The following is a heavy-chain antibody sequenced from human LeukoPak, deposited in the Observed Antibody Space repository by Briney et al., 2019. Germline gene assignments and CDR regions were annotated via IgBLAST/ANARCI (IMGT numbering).Heavy chain of an antibody. D-gene: IGHD1/OR15-1a*01. CDR1: GFTFNNAW. CDR2: IKSKTDRGTT. J-gene: IGHJ5*02. V-gene: IGHV3-15*01. CDR3: TPDLRYDWKNGHP. Sequence: GESLRLSCAASGFTFNNAWMSWVRQAPGKGLEWVGRIKSKTDRGTTDYAAPVKGRFTIPRDDSKNTLDLQMNSLKTEDTAVYYCTPDLRYDWKNGHPWGQGPLVTVSS.